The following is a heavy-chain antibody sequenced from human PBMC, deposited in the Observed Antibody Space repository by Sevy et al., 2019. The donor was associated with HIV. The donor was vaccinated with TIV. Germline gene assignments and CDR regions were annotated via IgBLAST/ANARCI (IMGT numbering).Heavy chain of an antibody. V-gene: IGHV3-23*01. Sequence: GESLKISCAASGFMFSSYAMSWVRQAPGKGLEWVSAISGSGGITYYADSLKGRFTISRDNSKNTLYLQMKSLRAEDTAVYYCAKVGWSGYYDIWGQGTMVTVSS. CDR1: GFMFSSYA. CDR2: ISGSGGIT. D-gene: IGHD3-3*01. CDR3: AKVGWSGYYDI. J-gene: IGHJ3*02.